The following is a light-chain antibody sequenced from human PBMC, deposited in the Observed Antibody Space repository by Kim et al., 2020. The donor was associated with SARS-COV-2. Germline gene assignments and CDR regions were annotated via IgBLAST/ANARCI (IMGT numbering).Light chain of an antibody. CDR3: QQYDSWPPIT. V-gene: IGKV3-15*01. CDR1: QTVSNK. J-gene: IGKJ4*01. Sequence: EIVMTQSPATLSVSPGERVTLSCRASQTVSNKLAWYQQKLGRAPRLLIYGASTRATGIPARFSGSGSGTDFTLTISSLQSEDFAIYYCQQYDSWPPITFGGGTKVEIK. CDR2: GAS.